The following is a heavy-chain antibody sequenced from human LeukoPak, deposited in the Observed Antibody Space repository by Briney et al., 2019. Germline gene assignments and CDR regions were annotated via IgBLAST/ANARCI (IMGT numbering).Heavy chain of an antibody. Sequence: SETLSLICTVSGGSTTSSSYYWGWIRQPPGKGLEWIGSIYYSGSTYYNPSLKSRVTISVDTSKNQFSLKLSSVIAADTAVYYCAREDILTGSTGGFDYWGQGTLVTVSS. D-gene: IGHD3-9*01. CDR3: AREDILTGSTGGFDY. CDR1: GGSTTSSSYY. V-gene: IGHV4-39*02. CDR2: IYYSGST. J-gene: IGHJ4*02.